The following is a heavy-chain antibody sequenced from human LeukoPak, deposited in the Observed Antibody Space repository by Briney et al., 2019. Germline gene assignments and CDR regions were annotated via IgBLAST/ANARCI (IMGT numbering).Heavy chain of an antibody. CDR1: GGSFFGYY. V-gene: IGHV4-34*01. J-gene: IGHJ4*02. Sequence: SETLSLTCGVYGGSFFGYYWTWIRQPPGKGLEWIEEINHSGSTRYNPSLKSRVTISLDTSKSQFSLKLTSVTAADTAVYFCARVPSRGSPFFDFWGQGTLVTVSS. CDR3: ARVPSRGSPFFDF. D-gene: IGHD5-12*01. CDR2: INHSGST.